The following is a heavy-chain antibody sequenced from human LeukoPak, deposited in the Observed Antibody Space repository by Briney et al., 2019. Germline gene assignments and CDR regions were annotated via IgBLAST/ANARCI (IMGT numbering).Heavy chain of an antibody. J-gene: IGHJ5*02. CDR2: ISSSGSTI. CDR3: AREVRGESLYNWSDP. D-gene: IGHD3-16*01. Sequence: GGSLRLSCAASGFTFSDYYMSWIRQAPGKGLEWVSYISSSGSTIYYVDSVKGRFTISRDNAKNSLYLQMNSLSAEDTAVYYCAREVRGESLYNWSDPWGQGTLVTVSS. CDR1: GFTFSDYY. V-gene: IGHV3-11*01.